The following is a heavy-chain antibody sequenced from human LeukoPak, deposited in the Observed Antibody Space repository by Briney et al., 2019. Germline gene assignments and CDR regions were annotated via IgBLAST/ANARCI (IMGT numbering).Heavy chain of an antibody. V-gene: IGHV1-8*01. CDR1: GYTFTSYD. Sequence: ASVKVSCKASGYTFTSYDINWVRQATGQGLEWMGWMNPNSGNTGYAQKFQGRVTMTRDTSTSTVYMELSSLRSEDTAVYYCARDWDYYGSGSLFPWGQGTLVTVSS. D-gene: IGHD3-10*01. J-gene: IGHJ5*02. CDR3: ARDWDYYGSGSLFP. CDR2: MNPNSGNT.